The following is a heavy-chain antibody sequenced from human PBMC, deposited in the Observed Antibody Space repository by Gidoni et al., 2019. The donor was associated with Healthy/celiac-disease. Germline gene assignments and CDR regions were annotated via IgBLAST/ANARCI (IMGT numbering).Heavy chain of an antibody. D-gene: IGHD2-21*02. CDR2: IIPIFGTA. CDR1: GGTFSSYA. Sequence: QVQLVQSGAEVKKPGASVKVSCEASGGTFSSYAISWVRQAPGQGLEWMGGIIPIFGTANYAQKFQGRVTITADESTSTAYMELSSLRSEATAVYYCARDKFGGGNSGGDYWGQGTLVTVSS. J-gene: IGHJ4*02. CDR3: ARDKFGGGNSGGDY. V-gene: IGHV1-69*01.